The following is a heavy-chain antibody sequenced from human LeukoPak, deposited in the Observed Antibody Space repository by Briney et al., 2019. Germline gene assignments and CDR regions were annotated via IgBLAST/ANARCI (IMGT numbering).Heavy chain of an antibody. V-gene: IGHV4-61*05. J-gene: IGHJ3*02. CDR1: GGSISSSSYY. D-gene: IGHD1-1*01. CDR2: IYYSGST. Sequence: SETLSLTCTVSGGSISSSSYYWGWIRQPPGKGLEWIGYIYYSGSTNYNPSLKSRVTISVDTSKNQFSLKLSSVTAADTAVYYCAGTKLERDAFDIWGQGTMVTVSS. CDR3: AGTKLERDAFDI.